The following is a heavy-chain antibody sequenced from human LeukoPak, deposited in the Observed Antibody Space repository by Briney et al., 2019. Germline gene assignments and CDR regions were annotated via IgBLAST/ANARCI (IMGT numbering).Heavy chain of an antibody. CDR1: GFTFSSYA. CDR2: ISGSGGST. Sequence: GVSLRLSCAASGFTFSSYAMSWVRQAPGKGLEWVSAISGSGGSTYYADSVKGRFTISRDNSKNTLYLQMNSLRAEDTAVYYCAKVPNPYRTYYYDSSGYLWGQGTLVTVSS. J-gene: IGHJ4*02. CDR3: AKVPNPYRTYYYDSSGYL. D-gene: IGHD3-22*01. V-gene: IGHV3-23*01.